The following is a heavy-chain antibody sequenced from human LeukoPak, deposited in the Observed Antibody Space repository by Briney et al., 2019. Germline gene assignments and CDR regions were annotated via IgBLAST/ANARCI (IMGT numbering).Heavy chain of an antibody. Sequence: GASLRLSCAASGFTFSSYAMSWVRQAPGKGLEWVSGINDSGGSTYYADSVKGRFTISRDNSKNTLYLQMNSLRVEDTAVYYCAKGVDTRRRIGMRVVVTYYFDYWGQGTLVTVSS. CDR3: AKGVDTRRRIGMRVVVTYYFDY. CDR2: INDSGGST. D-gene: IGHD3-22*01. J-gene: IGHJ4*02. V-gene: IGHV3-23*01. CDR1: GFTFSSYA.